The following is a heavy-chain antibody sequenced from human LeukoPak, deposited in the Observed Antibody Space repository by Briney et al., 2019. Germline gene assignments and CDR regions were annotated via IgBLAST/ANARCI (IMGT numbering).Heavy chain of an antibody. J-gene: IGHJ5*01. V-gene: IGHV3-20*04. Sequence: PGGSLRLSCVASGFNFGGAGLSWVRQVPGKRLEWVSGINWSGGSTGYADSVKGRFTISRDNARNSMYLQMNSLRVEDTALYYCARGAATTVTTWFDSWGQGILVTVSS. CDR2: INWSGGST. CDR3: ARGAATTVTTWFDS. D-gene: IGHD4-17*01. CDR1: GFNFGGAG.